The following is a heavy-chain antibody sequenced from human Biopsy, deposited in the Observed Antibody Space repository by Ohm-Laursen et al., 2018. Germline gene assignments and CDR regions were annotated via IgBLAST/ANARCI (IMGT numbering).Heavy chain of an antibody. CDR3: ARDRGYYSDRTVPGYFDL. Sequence: GTLSLTCTVSGDSISSYYWSWIRHPPGKGLEWIGYVCYHGSTDYNPSLQSRVTISVDTSKNHFSLRLRSVTPADTAIYYCARDRGYYSDRTVPGYFDLWGRGTLVTVSS. V-gene: IGHV4-59*01. CDR2: VCYHGST. CDR1: GDSISSYY. J-gene: IGHJ2*01. D-gene: IGHD3-22*01.